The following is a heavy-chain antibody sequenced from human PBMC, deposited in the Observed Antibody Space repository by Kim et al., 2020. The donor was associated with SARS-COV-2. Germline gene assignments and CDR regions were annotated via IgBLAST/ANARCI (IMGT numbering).Heavy chain of an antibody. V-gene: IGHV4-39*01. CDR3: ARPKSRGIAAAGTNWF. Sequence: SETLSLTCTVSGGSISSSSYYWGWIRQPPGKGLEWIGSIYYSGSTYYNPSLKSRVTISVDTSKNQFSLKLSSVTAADTAVYYCARPKSRGIAAAGTNWF. CDR1: GGSISSSSYY. CDR2: IYYSGST. D-gene: IGHD6-13*01. J-gene: IGHJ5*01.